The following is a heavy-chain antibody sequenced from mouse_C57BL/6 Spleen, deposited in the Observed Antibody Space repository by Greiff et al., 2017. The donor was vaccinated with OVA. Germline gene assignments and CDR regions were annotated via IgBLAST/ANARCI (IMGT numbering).Heavy chain of an antibody. V-gene: IGHV5-4*03. Sequence: EVNVVESGGGLVKPGGSLKLSCAASGFTFSSYAMSWVRQTPEKRLEWVATISDGGSYTYYPDNVKGRFTISRDNAKNNLYLQMSHLKSEDTAMYYCASTTVVAHWYFDVWGTGTTVTVSS. CDR3: ASTTVVAHWYFDV. CDR1: GFTFSSYA. J-gene: IGHJ1*03. CDR2: ISDGGSYT. D-gene: IGHD1-1*01.